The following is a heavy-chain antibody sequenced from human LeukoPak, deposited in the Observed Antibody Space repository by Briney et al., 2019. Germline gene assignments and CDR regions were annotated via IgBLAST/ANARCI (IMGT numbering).Heavy chain of an antibody. J-gene: IGHJ4*02. Sequence: GGSLRLSCAASGFTFNYYAMSWVRQAPGKGLEWVSGISYNEGRTYYTDSVKGRFTISRDKTKNTVFLQMHNLRDDDTAVYFCARHDSFIPYWGQGALVTVSS. V-gene: IGHV3-23*01. CDR2: ISYNEGRT. CDR3: ARHDSFIPY. CDR1: GFTFNYYA. D-gene: IGHD5-18*01.